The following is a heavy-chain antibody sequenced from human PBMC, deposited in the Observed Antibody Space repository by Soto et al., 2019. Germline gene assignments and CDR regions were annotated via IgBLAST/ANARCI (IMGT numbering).Heavy chain of an antibody. CDR3: ARILGAAGSYYYYGMDV. V-gene: IGHV3-48*02. D-gene: IGHD3-3*01. CDR1: GFTFSSYS. Sequence: GGSLRLSCAASGFTFSSYSMNWVRQAPGKGLEWVSYISSSSSIIYYADSVKGRFTISRDNAKNSLYLQMNSLRDEDTAVYYCARILGAAGSYYYYGMDVWGQGTTVTSP. J-gene: IGHJ6*02. CDR2: ISSSSSII.